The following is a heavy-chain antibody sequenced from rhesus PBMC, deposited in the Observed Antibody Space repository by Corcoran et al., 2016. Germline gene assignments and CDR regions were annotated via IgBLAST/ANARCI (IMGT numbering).Heavy chain of an antibody. CDR1: GGSTSDNYH. CDR3: AREGAAGNFDY. CDR2: INGNTANH. D-gene: IGHD5-42*01. J-gene: IGHJ4*01. V-gene: IGHV4S9*01. Sequence: QVQLQESGPGLVKPSATLFLICAVSGGSTSDNYHWNWIRQPPGKWLEGIGNINGNTANHFYRPSRKGRVTISRDASTNRFFRMLTAVTAADTALYYCAREGAAGNFDYWGQGVLVTVSS.